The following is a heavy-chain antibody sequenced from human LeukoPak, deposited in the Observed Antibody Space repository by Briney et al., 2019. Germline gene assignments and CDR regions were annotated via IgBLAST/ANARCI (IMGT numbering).Heavy chain of an antibody. V-gene: IGHV4-39*01. J-gene: IGHJ3*01. CDR1: GGSISSTSYY. CDR2: IDYGGSS. D-gene: IGHD3-22*01. Sequence: SETLSLTCAVSGGSISSTSYYCAWIRHPPGKGLECIGTIDYGGSSYHNPSLKSRVTLSVDTSRNQFCLRLSSVDAADTAVYYCAKAGVRYFDSSGLYAFDFWGQGTTVTVS. CDR3: AKAGVRYFDSSGLYAFDF.